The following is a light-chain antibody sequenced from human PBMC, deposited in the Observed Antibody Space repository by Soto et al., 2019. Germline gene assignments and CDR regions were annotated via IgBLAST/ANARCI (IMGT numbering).Light chain of an antibody. CDR2: HAS. CDR1: QNITNN. Sequence: DIQMTQSPSSLSASIGDRVTITCQASQNITNNLSWYQQKPGKAPNLLIYHASKLAKGVTSRFSGSGSGTDFSFIITSLQREDLAPYYCQPYYGLPPLTFGQGTRLEIK. J-gene: IGKJ5*01. CDR3: QPYYGLPPLT. V-gene: IGKV1-33*01.